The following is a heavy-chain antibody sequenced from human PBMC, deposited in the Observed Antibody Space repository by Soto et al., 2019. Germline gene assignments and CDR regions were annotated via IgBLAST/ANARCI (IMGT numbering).Heavy chain of an antibody. CDR1: GYTFTSYA. CDR3: GRSVVGATGEILYNAMDV. V-gene: IGHV1-3*01. CDR2: INAANGDT. Sequence: QVQLVQSGAEVKKPGASVQVSCKASGYTFTSYALHWVRLARGERPEWMGWINAANGDTKYSKKFQGRVTITRDTSASTGYMELSSLRSEDTAVYFCGRSVVGATGEILYNAMDVWGQGTTVTVSS. J-gene: IGHJ6*02. D-gene: IGHD1-26*01.